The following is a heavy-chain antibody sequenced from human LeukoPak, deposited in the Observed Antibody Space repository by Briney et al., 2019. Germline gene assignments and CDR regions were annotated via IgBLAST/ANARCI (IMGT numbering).Heavy chain of an antibody. CDR3: ARDRYYYGSGSLSY. D-gene: IGHD3-10*01. V-gene: IGHV1-2*02. Sequence: ASVKVSCKASAYTFSGYYIHWVRQAPGQGLEWMGWINFNSGGKIFAEKFQDRVTMARDTSISTAYMELSRLRSDDTAVYYCARDRYYYGSGSLSYWGQGTLVTVSS. J-gene: IGHJ4*02. CDR1: AYTFSGYY. CDR2: INFNSGGK.